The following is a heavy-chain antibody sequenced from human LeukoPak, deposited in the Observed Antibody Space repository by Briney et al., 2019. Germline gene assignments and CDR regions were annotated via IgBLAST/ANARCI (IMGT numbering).Heavy chain of an antibody. Sequence: PGGSLRLSCAASGFTFGSYAMSWVRQAPGKGLEWVSGISGRGHTTYHADSVRGRFTISRDNSKNTLYLQMNSLRVDDSAVYYCAKGGHYDSSGYSPFDHWGQGTLVTVSS. J-gene: IGHJ4*02. V-gene: IGHV3-23*01. CDR2: ISGRGHTT. D-gene: IGHD3-22*01. CDR1: GFTFGSYA. CDR3: AKGGHYDSSGYSPFDH.